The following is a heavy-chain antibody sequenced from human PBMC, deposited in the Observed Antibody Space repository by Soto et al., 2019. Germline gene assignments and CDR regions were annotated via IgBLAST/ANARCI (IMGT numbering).Heavy chain of an antibody. D-gene: IGHD3-9*01. CDR1: GGSVGVYY. CDR2: INHSGST. Sequence: SETRSLTCSVYGGSVGVYYWSWIRQPPGKGLEWIGEINHSGSTNYNPSLKSRVTISVDTSKNQFSLKLSSVTAADTAVYYCARGGRLRYFDWLRHGMDVWGQGTTVTVSS. CDR3: ARGGRLRYFDWLRHGMDV. J-gene: IGHJ6*02. V-gene: IGHV4-34*01.